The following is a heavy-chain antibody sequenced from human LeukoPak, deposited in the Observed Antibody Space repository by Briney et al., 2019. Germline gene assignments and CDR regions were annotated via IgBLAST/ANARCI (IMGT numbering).Heavy chain of an antibody. J-gene: IGHJ4*02. CDR3: AKVGFGELPQERIDY. CDR2: ISGSGGTT. Sequence: PGRSLRLSCAAAGFTFSSYSMSCVRQAPRKWLECVSSISGSGGTTYYEDSVKGRFTISRDNSKNMLYLQMNSLRAEDTAVYYCAKVGFGELPQERIDYWGQGTLVTVSS. V-gene: IGHV3-23*01. D-gene: IGHD3-10*01. CDR1: GFTFSSYS.